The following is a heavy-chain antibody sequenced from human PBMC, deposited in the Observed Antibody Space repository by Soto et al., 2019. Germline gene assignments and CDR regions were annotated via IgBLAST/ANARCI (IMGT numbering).Heavy chain of an antibody. CDR2: IKQDGRET. CDR3: AGGTSHYNYVHVWY. CDR1: GFTFSSYW. V-gene: IGHV3-7*03. J-gene: IGHJ4*02. Sequence: EVQLVESGGGLVQPGGSLRLSCAASGFTFSSYWMSWVRQAPGKALECVANIKQDGRETYYVDSVKGRFTISRDNANSALYLQMDSLGAEDTAVYYCAGGTSHYNYVHVWYWGQGTHVIVSS. D-gene: IGHD3-16*01.